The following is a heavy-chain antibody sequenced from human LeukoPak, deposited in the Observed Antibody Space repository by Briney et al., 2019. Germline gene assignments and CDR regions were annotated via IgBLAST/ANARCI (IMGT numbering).Heavy chain of an antibody. D-gene: IGHD3-22*01. V-gene: IGHV1-18*01. Sequence: ASVKVSCKASGYTFTSYGISWVRQAPGQGLEWMGWIGAYNGNTNYAQKLQGRVTMTTDTSTSTAYMELRSLRPDDTAVYYCARDIYYDSSGYYYAPTPQVSGMDVWGQGTTVTVSS. CDR2: IGAYNGNT. CDR3: ARDIYYDSSGYYYAPTPQVSGMDV. J-gene: IGHJ6*02. CDR1: GYTFTSYG.